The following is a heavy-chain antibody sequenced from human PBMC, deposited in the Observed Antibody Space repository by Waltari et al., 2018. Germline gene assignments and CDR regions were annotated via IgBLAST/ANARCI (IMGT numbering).Heavy chain of an antibody. V-gene: IGHV1-69*05. CDR3: ARATYYYDSSGEMGAFDI. Sequence: QVQLVQSGAEVKKPGSSVQVSCQASGGTFSSYAISWVRQAPGQGLEWMGGIIPICGTANYAQKFQGRVTITTDESTSTAYMELSSLRSEDTAVYYCARATYYYDSSGEMGAFDIWGQGTMVTVSS. CDR1: GGTFSSYA. CDR2: IIPICGTA. J-gene: IGHJ3*02. D-gene: IGHD3-22*01.